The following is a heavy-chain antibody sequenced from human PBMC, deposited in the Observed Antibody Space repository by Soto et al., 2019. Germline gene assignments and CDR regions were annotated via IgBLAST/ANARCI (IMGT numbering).Heavy chain of an antibody. J-gene: IGHJ6*02. CDR2: IWYDGSNK. V-gene: IGHV3-33*06. D-gene: IGHD6-6*01. CDR1: GFTFSSYG. CDR3: AKVAQVSSFHYYGMDV. Sequence: QVQLVESGGGVVQPGRSLRLSCAASGFTFSSYGMHWVRQAPGKGLEWVAVIWYDGSNKYYADSVKGRFTISRDNSKNTLYMQMNSLRDEDTAVYYCAKVAQVSSFHYYGMDVWGQGTTVTVSS.